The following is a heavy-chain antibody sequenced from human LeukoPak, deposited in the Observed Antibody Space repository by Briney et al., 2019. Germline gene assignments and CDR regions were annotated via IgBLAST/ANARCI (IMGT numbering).Heavy chain of an antibody. D-gene: IGHD5-18*01. Sequence: GGSLRLSCAASGFTFSSYSMNWVRQAPGKGLEWVSSISSSSSYIYYADSVKGRFTISRDNAKNSLYLQMNSLRAEDTAVYYCAREDGLGYSYGYPDYWGQGTLVTVSS. CDR1: GFTFSSYS. J-gene: IGHJ4*02. CDR2: ISSSSSYI. CDR3: AREDGLGYSYGYPDY. V-gene: IGHV3-21*01.